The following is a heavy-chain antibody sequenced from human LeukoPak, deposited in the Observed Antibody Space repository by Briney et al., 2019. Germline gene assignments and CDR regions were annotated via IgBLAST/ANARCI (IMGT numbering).Heavy chain of an antibody. Sequence: GGSLRLSCAASGFNYSSYTMNWVRQAPGMGLEWLSYISASRDITYYADSVKGRFTISRDNAKNSLYLQMNSLRAEDTAVYYCARDRGYSYGYEGKYFDYWGQGTLVTVSS. CDR3: ARDRGYSYGYEGKYFDY. CDR2: ISASRDIT. J-gene: IGHJ4*02. CDR1: GFNYSSYT. V-gene: IGHV3-48*01. D-gene: IGHD5-18*01.